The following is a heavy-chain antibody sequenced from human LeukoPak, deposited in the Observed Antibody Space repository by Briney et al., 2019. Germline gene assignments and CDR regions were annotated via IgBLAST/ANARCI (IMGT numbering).Heavy chain of an antibody. V-gene: IGHV4-34*01. CDR1: GGSFSGYY. D-gene: IGHD6-19*01. CDR3: ARGGWYEDY. CDR2: INHSGST. Sequence: SETLSLTCAVYGGSFSGYYWSWIRQPPGKGLEWIGEINHSGSTNYNPSLKSRVTISVDTSKNQFSLKLTSVTAADTAVYYCARGGWYEDYWGQGTLVTVSS. J-gene: IGHJ4*02.